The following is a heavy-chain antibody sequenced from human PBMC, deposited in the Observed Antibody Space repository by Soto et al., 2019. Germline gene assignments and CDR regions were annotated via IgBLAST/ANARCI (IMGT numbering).Heavy chain of an antibody. V-gene: IGHV3-7*01. CDR3: ATGHYSSPL. J-gene: IGHJ4*02. CDR2: IKNDGSES. Sequence: GGSLRLSCAASGFIFSDSWVSWIRQAPGKGLEWVANIKNDGSESYYVDSVKGRFTISRDNAKNSLYLQMNSLRVEDTAVYSCATGHYSSPLGGRGTLVTVSS. D-gene: IGHD4-4*01. CDR1: GFIFSDSW.